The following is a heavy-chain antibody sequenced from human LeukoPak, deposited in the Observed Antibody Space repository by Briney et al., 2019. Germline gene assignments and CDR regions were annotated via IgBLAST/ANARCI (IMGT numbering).Heavy chain of an antibody. CDR2: IYYIGST. CDR3: ARNPLGNCSSASCLRYWYFDL. J-gene: IGHJ2*01. CDR1: GGSISSYY. V-gene: IGHV4-59*01. Sequence: PSETLSLTCTVSGGSISSYYWSWIRQVPGKGLEWIAYIYYIGSTDYNPSLKSRVTISVDTSKNQFSLKLSSVTAADTAVYYCARNPLGNCSSASCLRYWYFDLWGRGTGVTVSS. D-gene: IGHD2-2*01.